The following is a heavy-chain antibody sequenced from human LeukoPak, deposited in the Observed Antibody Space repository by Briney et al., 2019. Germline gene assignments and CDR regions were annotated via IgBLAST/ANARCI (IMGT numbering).Heavy chain of an antibody. CDR3: ASGSSYRYSDFDY. J-gene: IGHJ4*02. CDR2: IYYSGST. D-gene: IGHD1-26*01. CDR1: GGSINSYY. Sequence: SETLSLTCTVSGGSINSYYWSWIRQPPGKGLEWIGYIYYSGSTNYNPSLKSRVTISVDTSKNQFSLKLSSVTAADTAVYYCASGSSYRYSDFDYWGQGTLVTVSS. V-gene: IGHV4-59*01.